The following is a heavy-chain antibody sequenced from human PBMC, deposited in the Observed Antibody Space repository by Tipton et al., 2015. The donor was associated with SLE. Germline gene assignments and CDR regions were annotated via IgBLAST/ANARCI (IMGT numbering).Heavy chain of an antibody. D-gene: IGHD1-14*01. CDR2: IRYDGTEK. CDR3: ARDAGMYMDV. J-gene: IGHJ6*02. Sequence: SLRLSCEASGFLLSSSAMHWVRQAPGKGLEWVAFIRYDGTEKYFADSVKGRFTITRDNSKNTVYLQMNRLRAEDTAVYYCARDAGMYMDVWGQGTAVTVSS. V-gene: IGHV3-30*02. CDR1: GFLLSSSA.